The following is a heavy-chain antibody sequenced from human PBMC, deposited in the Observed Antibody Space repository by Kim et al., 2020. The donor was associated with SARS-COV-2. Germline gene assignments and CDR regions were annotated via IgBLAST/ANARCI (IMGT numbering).Heavy chain of an antibody. CDR2: RT. CDR3: AREPARRADY. V-gene: IGHV3-53*01. D-gene: IGHD1-1*01. J-gene: IGHJ4*02. Sequence: RTVTADSMKGRFTISRDNSKNMLFLQMASLKIEDTAVYYCAREPARRADYWGQGTLVTVSS.